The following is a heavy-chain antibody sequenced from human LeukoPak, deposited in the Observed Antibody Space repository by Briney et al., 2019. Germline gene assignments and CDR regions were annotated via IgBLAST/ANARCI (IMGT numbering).Heavy chain of an antibody. CDR1: VDSISTYY. CDR2: IYTSGST. J-gene: IGHJ4*02. CDR3: ARAYNNTWVFDY. V-gene: IGHV4-4*07. Sequence: PSETLSLTCTVSVDSISTYYWNWIRQPAGKGLEWIGRIYTSGSTNQNPSLKSRVTMSVDTSKNQFSLKLSSVTAADTAVYYCARAYNNTWVFDYWGQGTLVTVSS. D-gene: IGHD6-13*01.